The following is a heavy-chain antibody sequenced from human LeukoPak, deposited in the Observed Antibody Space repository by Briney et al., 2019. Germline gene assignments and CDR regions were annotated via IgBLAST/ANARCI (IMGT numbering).Heavy chain of an antibody. Sequence: SVKVSCKASGGTFSSYAISWVRQAPGQGLEWMGGNIPIFGTANYAQKFQGRVTITADESTSTAYMELSSLRSEDTAVYYCASPPRSDYYDSSGYFDYWGRGTLVTVSS. J-gene: IGHJ4*02. D-gene: IGHD3-22*01. CDR3: ASPPRSDYYDSSGYFDY. CDR1: GGTFSSYA. CDR2: NIPIFGTA. V-gene: IGHV1-69*13.